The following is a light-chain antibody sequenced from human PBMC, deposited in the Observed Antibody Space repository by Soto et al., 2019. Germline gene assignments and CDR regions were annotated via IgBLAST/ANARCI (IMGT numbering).Light chain of an antibody. Sequence: QSALTHPASVSGSPGQSITISCTGSSSDVGRYNYVSWYQHLPGKAPELMIYDVNNRPSGVSDRFSGSKSGNTASLTISGLQPEDEANYYCCSYAGSGTYVFGSGTKLTVL. CDR3: CSYAGSGTYV. CDR2: DVN. CDR1: SSDVGRYNY. V-gene: IGLV2-14*03. J-gene: IGLJ6*01.